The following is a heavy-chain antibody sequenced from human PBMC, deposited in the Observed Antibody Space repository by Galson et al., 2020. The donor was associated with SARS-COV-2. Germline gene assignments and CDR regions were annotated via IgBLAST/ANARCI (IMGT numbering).Heavy chain of an antibody. V-gene: IGHV4-39*01. CDR2: IYYSGST. CDR1: GGSISSSSYY. J-gene: IGHJ5*02. CDR3: ARQGGDIVVVVAAPALDWFDP. D-gene: IGHD2-15*01. Sequence: SETLSLTCTVSGGSISSSSYYWGWIRQPPGKGLEWIGSIYYSGSTYYNPSLKSRVTISVDTSKNQFSLKLSSVTAADTAVYYCARQGGDIVVVVAAPALDWFDPWGQGTLVTVSS.